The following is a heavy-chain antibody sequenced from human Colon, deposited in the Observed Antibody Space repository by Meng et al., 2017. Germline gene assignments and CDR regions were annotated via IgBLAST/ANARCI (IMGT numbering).Heavy chain of an antibody. Sequence: QAQLHEAGPGVVKPSQTLPLTCTISGGSINSADYYWNWIRQSPGKGLEWLGYIHSSGNTYYTPSLKSRLTMSLDTSKNQFSLRLTSVTAADTAVYYCARNPVIPDARTFDFWGQGALVTVSS. CDR1: GGSINSADYY. CDR3: ARNPVIPDARTFDF. CDR2: IHSSGNT. J-gene: IGHJ4*02. D-gene: IGHD2-2*01. V-gene: IGHV4-30-4*01.